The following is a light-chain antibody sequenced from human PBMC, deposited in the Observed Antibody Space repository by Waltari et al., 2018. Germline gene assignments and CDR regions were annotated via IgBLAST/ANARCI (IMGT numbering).Light chain of an antibody. CDR2: GAS. V-gene: IGKV3-20*01. J-gene: IGKJ1*01. CDR1: QSVTRA. Sequence: EIVLTQSPGTLSLSPGESATLSCRTSQSVTRALAWYQKPGQAPRLLIYGASNRATGIPDRVSGRGSGTDFSLTISSLEPEDFAVYYCQHYLRLPVTCGQGTKVEVK. CDR3: QHYLRLPVT.